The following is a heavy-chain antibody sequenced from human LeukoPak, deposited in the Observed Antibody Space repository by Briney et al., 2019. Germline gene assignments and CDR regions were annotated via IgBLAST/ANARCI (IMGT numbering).Heavy chain of an antibody. CDR3: AGIPPNYYDSSGYYPTADY. CDR2: IYTSGST. J-gene: IGHJ4*02. CDR1: GYSISSGYY. D-gene: IGHD3-22*01. V-gene: IGHV4-61*02. Sequence: KPSETLSLTCTVSGYSISSGYYWGWIRQPAGKGLEWIGRIYTSGSTNYNPSLKSRVTISVDTSKNQFSLKLSSVTAADTAVYYCAGIPPNYYDSSGYYPTADYWGQGTLVTVSS.